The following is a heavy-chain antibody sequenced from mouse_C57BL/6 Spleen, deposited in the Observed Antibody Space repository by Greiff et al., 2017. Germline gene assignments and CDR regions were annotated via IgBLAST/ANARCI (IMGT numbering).Heavy chain of an antibody. CDR1: GYAFSSSW. CDR3: ARRAYGYDGAMDY. D-gene: IGHD2-2*01. Sequence: VKLMESGPELVKPGASVKISCKASGYAFSSSWMNWVKQRPGKGLEWIGRIYPGDGDTNYNGKFKGKATLTADKSSSKAYMQLSSLTSEDSAVYFCARRAYGYDGAMDYWGQGTSVTVSS. CDR2: IYPGDGDT. V-gene: IGHV1-82*01. J-gene: IGHJ4*01.